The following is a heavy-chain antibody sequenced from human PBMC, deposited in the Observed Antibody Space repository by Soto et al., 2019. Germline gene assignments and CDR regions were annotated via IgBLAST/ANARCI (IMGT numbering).Heavy chain of an antibody. CDR1: GFTFSNAW. CDR3: TTMYDFRDYYYYGMDV. D-gene: IGHD3-3*01. V-gene: IGHV3-15*07. Sequence: GGSLRLSCAASGFTFSNAWMNWVRQAPGKGLEWVDRIKSKTDGGTTDYAAPVKGRFTISRDDSKNTLYLQMNSLKTEDTAVYYCTTMYDFRDYYYYGMDVWGQGTTVTVSS. CDR2: IKSKTDGGTT. J-gene: IGHJ6*02.